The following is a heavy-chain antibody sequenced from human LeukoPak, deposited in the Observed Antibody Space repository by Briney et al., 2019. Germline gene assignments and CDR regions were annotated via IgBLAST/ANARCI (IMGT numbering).Heavy chain of an antibody. CDR2: IWFDGSNK. CDR1: GFTFRSYG. CDR3: AREGGTYPYNFDY. J-gene: IGHJ4*02. D-gene: IGHD1-14*01. V-gene: IGHV3-33*01. Sequence: GRSLRLSCAASGFTFRSYGMHWVRQSPGKGLEWVAIIWFDGSNKYYAESVKGRFTISRDNSMNTLYLQMNSLRDEDTAVYYCAREGGTYPYNFDYWGQGTLVTVSS.